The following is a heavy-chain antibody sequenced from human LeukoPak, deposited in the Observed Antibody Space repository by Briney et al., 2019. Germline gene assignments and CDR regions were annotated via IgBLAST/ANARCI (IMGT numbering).Heavy chain of an antibody. CDR3: AREEYSSSWYNY. V-gene: IGHV3-74*01. CDR1: GFTFSSYW. D-gene: IGHD6-13*01. CDR2: INSEGST. J-gene: IGHJ4*02. Sequence: PGGSPRLSCAASGFTFSSYWMHWVRQAPGKGLVWVSRINSEGSTSYADSVKGRFTISRDNAKNTLYLQMNSLRAEDTAVYYCAREEYSSSWYNYWGQGTLVTVSS.